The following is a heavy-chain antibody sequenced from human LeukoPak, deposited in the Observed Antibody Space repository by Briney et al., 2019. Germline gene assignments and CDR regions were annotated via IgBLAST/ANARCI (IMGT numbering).Heavy chain of an antibody. CDR1: GFTFSSYA. CDR2: IRASGGRT. CDR3: ASSSSGWYSYDY. D-gene: IGHD6-19*01. Sequence: GGSRRLSCAASGFTFSSYAMSWVRQAQGKGLEWVAAIRASGGRTFYADSVKGRFTIPRDTPKTTLFLQLHSLRAGDTAVFYCASSSSGWYSYDYGGEGTLVTVSS. V-gene: IGHV3-23*01. J-gene: IGHJ4*02.